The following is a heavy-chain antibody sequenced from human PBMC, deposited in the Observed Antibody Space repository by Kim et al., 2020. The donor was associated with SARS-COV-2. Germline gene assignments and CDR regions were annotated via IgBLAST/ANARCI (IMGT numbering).Heavy chain of an antibody. CDR3: ARGPYYFDY. V-gene: IGHV4-39*07. CDR2: GST. Sequence: GSTYYNPSLKSRVTISVDTSKTQFSLKLSSVTAADTAVYYCARGPYYFDYWGQGTLVTVSS. J-gene: IGHJ4*02.